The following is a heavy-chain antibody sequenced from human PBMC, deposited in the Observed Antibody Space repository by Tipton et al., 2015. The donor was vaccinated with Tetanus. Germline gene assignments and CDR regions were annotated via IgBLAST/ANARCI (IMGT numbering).Heavy chain of an antibody. CDR3: ARTPDYYYGMDV. Sequence: QLVQSGGGLAKPGGSLRLSCAGSGFTFSGFYMSWIRQAPGRGLEWIGEIYYSGTTNYNPSLKSRVTISTDKSKNQVSLRLNSVTAADTAVYFCARTPDYYYGMDVWGQGTTVTVSS. V-gene: IGHV4-34*01. CDR2: IYYSGTT. CDR1: GFTFSGFY. J-gene: IGHJ6*02.